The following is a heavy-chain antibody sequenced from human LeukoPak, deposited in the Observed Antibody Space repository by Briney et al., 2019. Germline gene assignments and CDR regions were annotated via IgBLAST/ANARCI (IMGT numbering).Heavy chain of an antibody. J-gene: IGHJ4*02. CDR1: GYSFISYW. Sequence: GEALKISCEGSGYSFISYWIGWVRQMPGKGLEGMGIIYPGDSDTRYSPSFQGQVTISADKSTSTAYLQWSGLKASDSAMYYRARHGRGSCSGGSCYHQDYWGQGTLVTVSS. CDR3: ARHGRGSCSGGSCYHQDY. D-gene: IGHD2-15*01. CDR2: IYPGDSDT. V-gene: IGHV5-51*01.